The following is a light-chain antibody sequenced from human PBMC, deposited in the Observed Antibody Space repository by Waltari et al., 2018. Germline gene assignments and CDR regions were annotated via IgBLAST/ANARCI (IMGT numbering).Light chain of an antibody. V-gene: IGKV3-15*01. CDR1: QSIGSS. CDR2: RAS. Sequence: ETVVTQSPATLSMSPGERATLSCRTSQSIGSSLAWYQQRPGQAPRLLIYRASTRATGIPDRFSGSGSETEFTLTISSLQSEDIAVYYCQQYNNWPPGTF. J-gene: IGKJ1*01. CDR3: QQYNNWPPGT.